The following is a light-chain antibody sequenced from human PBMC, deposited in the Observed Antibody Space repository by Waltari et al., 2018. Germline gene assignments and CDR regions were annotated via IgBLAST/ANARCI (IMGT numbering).Light chain of an antibody. V-gene: IGLV2-14*03. Sequence: QSALTQPASVSGSPGQSLTLSCSGTSSDVGSYNYVSWYQQHPGTPPKLLIYDVNKRPSGVSGRFSCSKSGNPASLTISGLQPEDEADYFCSSYTPTSILVFGGGTKLTV. CDR1: SSDVGSYNY. CDR2: DVN. CDR3: SSYTPTSILV. J-gene: IGLJ2*01.